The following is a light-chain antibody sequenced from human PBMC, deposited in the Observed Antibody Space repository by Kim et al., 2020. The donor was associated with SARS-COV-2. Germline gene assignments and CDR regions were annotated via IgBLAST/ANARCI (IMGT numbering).Light chain of an antibody. Sequence: ASYGDIVTITCRASQGINTYLAWYQQQPGNVPKLLIYGASALHSGVPSRFSGSGSGTDFTLTISRLQPEDVATYYCQKYNSAPWTFGQGTKVDIK. J-gene: IGKJ1*01. V-gene: IGKV1-27*01. CDR3: QKYNSAPWT. CDR1: QGINTY. CDR2: GAS.